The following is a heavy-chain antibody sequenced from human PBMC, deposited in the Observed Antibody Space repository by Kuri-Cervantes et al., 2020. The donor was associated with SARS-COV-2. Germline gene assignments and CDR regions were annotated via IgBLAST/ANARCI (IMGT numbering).Heavy chain of an antibody. CDR1: GGSISSSSYY. CDR3: ARGLGPLYYDYLWGSYRYSIWFDS. CDR2: IYYSGST. J-gene: IGHJ5*01. D-gene: IGHD3-16*02. V-gene: IGHV4-39*07. Sequence: ESLKISCTVSGGSISSSSYYWGWIRQPPGKGLEWIGSIYYSGSTYYNPSLKSRLTMSVDTSKNQFSLKLNSVTAADTAVYYCARGLGPLYYDYLWGSYRYSIWFDSWGQGTLVTVSS.